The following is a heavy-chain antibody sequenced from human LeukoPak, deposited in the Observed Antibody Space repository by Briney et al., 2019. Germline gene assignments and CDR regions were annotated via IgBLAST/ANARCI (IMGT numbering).Heavy chain of an antibody. V-gene: IGHV1-46*01. CDR1: GYTFTSYY. CDR2: INPSGGST. D-gene: IGHD2-21*02. J-gene: IGHJ4*02. Sequence: ASVKVSCKASGYTFTSYYMHWVRQAPGQGLEWMGIINPSGGSTSYAQKFQGRVTMTRDTSTSTVYMELSSLRSEDTAVYYRAREENCGGDCNKFDYWGQGTLVTVSS. CDR3: AREENCGGDCNKFDY.